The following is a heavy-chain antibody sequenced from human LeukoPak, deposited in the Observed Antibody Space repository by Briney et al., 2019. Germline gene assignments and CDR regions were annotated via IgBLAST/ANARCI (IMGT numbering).Heavy chain of an antibody. CDR1: GGSITSDYW. CDR3: ARGGLRYSSFDY. J-gene: IGHJ4*02. Sequence: SGTLSLTCTVSGGSITSDYWWTWVRQPPGKGLEWIGEIYHSGSTNYNPSLKSRVTISVDKSKNQFSLKSSSVTAADTAVYYCARGGLRYSSFDYWGQGTLVTVSS. D-gene: IGHD3-9*01. CDR2: IYHSGST. V-gene: IGHV4-4*02.